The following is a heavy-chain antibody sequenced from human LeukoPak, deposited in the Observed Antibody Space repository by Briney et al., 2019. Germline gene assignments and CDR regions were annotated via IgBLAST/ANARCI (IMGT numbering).Heavy chain of an antibody. D-gene: IGHD2-15*01. CDR1: GGSFSGYY. CDR3: ARRVEVVVVAATGDKDTISYYFDY. Sequence: NASETLSLTCAVYGGSFSGYYRSWIRQPPGKGLEWIGEINHSGSTNYNPSLKSRVTISVDTSKNQFSLKLSSVTAADTAVYYCARRVEVVVVAATGDKDTISYYFDYWGQGTLVTVSS. J-gene: IGHJ4*02. CDR2: INHSGST. V-gene: IGHV4-34*01.